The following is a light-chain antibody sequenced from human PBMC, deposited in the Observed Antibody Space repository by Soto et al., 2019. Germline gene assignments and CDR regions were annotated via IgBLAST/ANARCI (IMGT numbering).Light chain of an antibody. CDR1: SSDVGRYSY. CDR3: CSYEGTYTGV. CDR2: DVS. V-gene: IGLV2-11*01. J-gene: IGLJ1*01. Sequence: QSVLTQPRSVSGSPGQSVSISCTGTSSDVGRYSYVSWYQQHPGKAPKLMIYDVSERPSGVPDRFSGSKSGNTASLTISGLQAEDEADYYCCSYEGTYTGVSGTGTKVNVL.